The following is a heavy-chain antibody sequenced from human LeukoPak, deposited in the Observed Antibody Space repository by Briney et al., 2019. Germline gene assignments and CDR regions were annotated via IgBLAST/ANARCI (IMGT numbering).Heavy chain of an antibody. D-gene: IGHD3-22*01. CDR2: IYYSGST. V-gene: IGHV4-30-4*01. J-gene: IGHJ5*02. CDR1: GGSISSGDYY. CDR3: AREAPNYYDSSGYYYNWFDP. Sequence: KTSQTLSLTCTVSGGSISSGDYYWSWIRQPPGKGLEWIGYIYYSGSTYYNPSLKSRVTISVDTSKNQFSLKLSSVTAADTAVYYCAREAPNYYDSSGYYYNWFDPWGQGTLVTVSS.